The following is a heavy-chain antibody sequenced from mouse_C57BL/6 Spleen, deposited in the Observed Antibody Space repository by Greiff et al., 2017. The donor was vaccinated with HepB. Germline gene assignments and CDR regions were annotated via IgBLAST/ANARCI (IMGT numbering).Heavy chain of an antibody. CDR1: GYAFSSSW. Sequence: VQLQQSGPELVKPGASVKISCKASGYAFSSSWMNWVKQRPGKGLEWIGRIYPGDGDTNYNGKFKGKATLTADKSSSTAYMQLSSLTSEDSAVYFCARSGTVYYFDYWGHSTTLTVSS. CDR2: IYPGDGDT. V-gene: IGHV1-82*01. J-gene: IGHJ2*01. D-gene: IGHD3-2*02. CDR3: ARSGTVYYFDY.